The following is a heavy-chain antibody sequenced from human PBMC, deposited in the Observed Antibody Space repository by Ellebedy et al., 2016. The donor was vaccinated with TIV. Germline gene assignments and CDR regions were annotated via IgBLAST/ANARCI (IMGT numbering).Heavy chain of an antibody. CDR3: ARDFDTAPMKTIFDY. CDR2: IKTDGSET. J-gene: IGHJ4*01. D-gene: IGHD5-18*01. V-gene: IGHV3-7*01. Sequence: GESLKISCAAWGFSFSNFWMSWVRQAPGKGLEWVAHIKTDGSETYYVDSVKGRFTTSRDNAKNSLYLQMNNLRAEDTAVYYCARDFDTAPMKTIFDYWGHGTLVTVSS. CDR1: GFSFSNFW.